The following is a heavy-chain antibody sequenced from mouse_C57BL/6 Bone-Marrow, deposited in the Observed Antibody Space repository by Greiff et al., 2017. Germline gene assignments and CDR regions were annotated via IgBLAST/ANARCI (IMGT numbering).Heavy chain of an antibody. CDR2: IDPSDSYT. CDR3: AREDYGSFFDY. V-gene: IGHV1-69*01. D-gene: IGHD1-1*01. Sequence: VQLQQPGAELVMPGASVKLSCNASGYTFTSYWMHWVKQRPGQGLEWIGEIDPSDSYTNYNQKFKGKSTLTVDKSSSTAYMQLSSLTSEDSAVYYCAREDYGSFFDYWGQGTTLTVSS. CDR1: GYTFTSYW. J-gene: IGHJ2*01.